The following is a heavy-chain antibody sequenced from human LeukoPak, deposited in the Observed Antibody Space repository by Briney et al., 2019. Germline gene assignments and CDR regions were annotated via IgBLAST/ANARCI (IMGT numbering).Heavy chain of an antibody. D-gene: IGHD2-2*02. CDR1: GGSISSGSYY. J-gene: IGHJ6*03. V-gene: IGHV4-61*02. CDR2: IYTSGST. CDR3: ARDPQGYCSSTSCYKYYYYYMDV. Sequence: SQTLSLTCTVSGGSISSGSYYWRWIRQPAGKGLERIERIYTSGSTNYNPSLKSRLTISVDTSKNQFSLKLSSVTAADTAVYYCARDPQGYCSSTSCYKYYYYYMDVWGKGTTVTVSS.